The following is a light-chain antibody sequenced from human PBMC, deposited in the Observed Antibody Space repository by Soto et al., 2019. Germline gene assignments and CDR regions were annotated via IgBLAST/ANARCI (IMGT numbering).Light chain of an antibody. J-gene: IGKJ4*01. CDR1: QSVSSSY. CDR3: QQYGSSPHT. Sequence: EIVLTQSPGTLSLSPGERATLSCRASQSVSSSYLAWYQQKPGQAPRLLIYGASSRATGIQDRFSGSGSGTDFTLTISKLEPEDFAVYYCQQYGSSPHTFGGGTQVQIK. CDR2: GAS. V-gene: IGKV3-20*01.